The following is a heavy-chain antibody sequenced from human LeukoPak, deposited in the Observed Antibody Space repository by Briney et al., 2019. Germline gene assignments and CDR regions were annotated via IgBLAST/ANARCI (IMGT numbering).Heavy chain of an antibody. V-gene: IGHV4-30-2*01. CDR3: AREEVPAAIRGRFDAFDI. Sequence: SETLSLTCTVSGGSISSGGYYWSWIRQPPGKGLEWIGYIYHSGSTYYNPSLKSRVTISVDRSKNQFSLKLSSVTAADTAVYYCAREEVPAAIRGRFDAFDIWGQGTMVTVSS. D-gene: IGHD2-2*02. CDR1: GGSISSGGYY. J-gene: IGHJ3*02. CDR2: IYHSGST.